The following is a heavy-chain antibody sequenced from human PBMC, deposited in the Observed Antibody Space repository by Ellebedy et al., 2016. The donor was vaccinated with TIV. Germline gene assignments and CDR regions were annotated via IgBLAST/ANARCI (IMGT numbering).Heavy chain of an antibody. CDR2: IKSKTDGGTT. J-gene: IGHJ4*02. Sequence: GESLKISCAVSGFSFSDAWMNWVRQAPGKGLEWVGRIKSKTDGGTTDYAAPVKGRFTISRDDSKNTVYLQMSSLKTEDTALYYCATRPPPYCDCPLDFWGQGTLVTVSS. D-gene: IGHD4-17*01. CDR3: ATRPPPYCDCPLDF. CDR1: GFSFSDAW. V-gene: IGHV3-15*01.